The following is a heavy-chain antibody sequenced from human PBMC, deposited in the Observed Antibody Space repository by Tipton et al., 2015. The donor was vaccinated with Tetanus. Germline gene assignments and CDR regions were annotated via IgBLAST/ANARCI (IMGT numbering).Heavy chain of an antibody. CDR1: GDSISFYY. D-gene: IGHD2-2*01. V-gene: IGHV4-59*01. J-gene: IGHJ5*02. CDR2: IYYSGNT. CDR3: ARDLRRYQQNSWFVP. Sequence: LRLSCTVSGDSISFYYWSWIRQRPGKGLEWIGYIYYSGNTKYNPSLKSRVTMSVDTSKNQFSLNLTSVTPADTAVYYCARDLRRYQQNSWFVPWGQGTLVAVSS.